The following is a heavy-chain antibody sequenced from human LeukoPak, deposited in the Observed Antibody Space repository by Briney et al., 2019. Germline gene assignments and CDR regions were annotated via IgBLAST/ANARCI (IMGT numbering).Heavy chain of an antibody. CDR2: IYYSGST. CDR1: GGSISSSSYH. J-gene: IGHJ4*02. D-gene: IGHD3-22*01. CDR3: ATPPYYYDSSGYSATPFDY. V-gene: IGHV4-39*01. Sequence: SETLSLTCTVSGGSISSSSYHWGWIRQPPGKGLEWIGSIYYSGSTYYNPSLKSRVTISVDTSKNQFSLKLSSVTAADTAVYYCATPPYYYDSSGYSATPFDYWGQGTLVTVSS.